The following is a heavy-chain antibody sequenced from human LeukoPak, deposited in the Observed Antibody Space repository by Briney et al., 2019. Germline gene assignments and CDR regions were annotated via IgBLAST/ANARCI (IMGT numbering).Heavy chain of an antibody. Sequence: SETLSLTCAVYGGSFSGYYWSWLRQPPGKGLEWIGEINHSGSTNYNPSLKSRVTISVDTSKNQFSLKLSSVTAADTAVYYCARGRWANDFWSGYYYYYYYYMDVWGKGTTVTVSS. CDR2: INHSGST. CDR3: ARGRWANDFWSGYYYYYYYYMDV. D-gene: IGHD3-3*01. V-gene: IGHV4-34*01. J-gene: IGHJ6*03. CDR1: GGSFSGYY.